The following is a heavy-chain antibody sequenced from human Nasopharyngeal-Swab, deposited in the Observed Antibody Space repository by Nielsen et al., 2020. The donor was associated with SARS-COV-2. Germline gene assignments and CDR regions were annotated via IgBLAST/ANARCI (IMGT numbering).Heavy chain of an antibody. Sequence: GESLKISCAASGFTFSSYSMSWFRQAPGKGLEWVSTITGNGDTTYYADSVKGRFTISRDNSENTVYLQMNSLRAEDTALYHCARPLSRDSTWTTEANWFDPWGQGTLVTVSS. CDR1: GFTFSSYS. CDR3: ARPLSRDSTWTTEANWFDP. V-gene: IGHV3-23*01. CDR2: ITGNGDTT. J-gene: IGHJ5*02. D-gene: IGHD6-13*01.